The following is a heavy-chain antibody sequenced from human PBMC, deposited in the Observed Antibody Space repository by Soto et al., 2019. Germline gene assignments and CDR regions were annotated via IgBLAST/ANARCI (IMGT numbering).Heavy chain of an antibody. Sequence: QVQLQESGPGLVKPSETLSLTCTVSGGSISIYYWSWIRQPPGKGLEWIGYIYYSGSTNNNPSLKSLVLISVDTSKSQFSLKLSSVAAADTAVYYCARAYPYDYVWGSYRREYGMDVWGQWTTVTVSS. J-gene: IGHJ6*02. CDR3: ARAYPYDYVWGSYRREYGMDV. CDR2: IYYSGST. CDR1: GGSISIYY. V-gene: IGHV4-59*01. D-gene: IGHD3-16*02.